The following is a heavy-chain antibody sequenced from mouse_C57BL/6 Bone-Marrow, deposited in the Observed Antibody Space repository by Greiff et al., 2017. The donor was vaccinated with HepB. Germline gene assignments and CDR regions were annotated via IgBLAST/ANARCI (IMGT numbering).Heavy chain of an antibody. Sequence: EVKLVDSGGGLVKPGGSLKLSCAASGFTFSSYAMSWVRQTPEKRLEWVATISDGGSYTYYPDNVKGRFTISRDNAKNNLYLQMSHLKSEDTAMYYCASTPITTVVYFDYWGQGTTLTVSS. CDR1: GFTFSSYA. CDR2: ISDGGSYT. J-gene: IGHJ2*01. CDR3: ASTPITTVVYFDY. D-gene: IGHD1-1*01. V-gene: IGHV5-4*03.